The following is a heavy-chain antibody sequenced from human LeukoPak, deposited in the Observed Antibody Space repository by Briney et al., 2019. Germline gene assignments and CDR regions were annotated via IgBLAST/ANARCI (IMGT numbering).Heavy chain of an antibody. Sequence: ASVKVFCKVSGYTLTELSMHWVRQAPGKGLEWMRGFDPEDGETIYAQKFQGRVTMTEDTSTDTAYMELSSLRSEDTAVYYCATCLLAAAGDADYWGQGTLVTVSS. J-gene: IGHJ4*02. V-gene: IGHV1-24*01. CDR2: FDPEDGET. CDR3: ATCLLAAAGDADY. D-gene: IGHD6-13*01. CDR1: GYTLTELS.